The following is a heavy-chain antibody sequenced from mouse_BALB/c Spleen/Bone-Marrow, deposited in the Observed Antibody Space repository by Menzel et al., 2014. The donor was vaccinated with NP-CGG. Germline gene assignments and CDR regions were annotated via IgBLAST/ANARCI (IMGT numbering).Heavy chain of an antibody. CDR1: GYSITSDYA. CDR2: ISYSGST. V-gene: IGHV3-2*02. J-gene: IGHJ4*01. Sequence: EVQLVESGPGLVKPSQSLSLTCTVTGYSITSDYAWNWIRQFPGNTLEWMGYISYSGSTSYNPSLKSRISITRDTSKNQFFLQLNSVTSEDTATYYCARGGYDDAVDYWGQGTSVTVSS. CDR3: ARGGYDDAVDY. D-gene: IGHD2-14*01.